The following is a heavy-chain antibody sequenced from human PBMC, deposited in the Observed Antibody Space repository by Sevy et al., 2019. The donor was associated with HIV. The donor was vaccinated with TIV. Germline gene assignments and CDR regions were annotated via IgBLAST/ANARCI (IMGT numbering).Heavy chain of an antibody. CDR1: GYTLTELS. V-gene: IGHV1-24*01. Sequence: ASVKVSCKVSGYTLTELSMHWVRQAPGKGLEWMGGFDPEDGETIYAQMFQGRVTMTEDTSTDTAYMELSSLRSEDTAVYYCATDFFMGITMVRGSFDYWGQGTLVTVSS. CDR3: ATDFFMGITMVRGSFDY. D-gene: IGHD3-10*01. J-gene: IGHJ4*02. CDR2: FDPEDGET.